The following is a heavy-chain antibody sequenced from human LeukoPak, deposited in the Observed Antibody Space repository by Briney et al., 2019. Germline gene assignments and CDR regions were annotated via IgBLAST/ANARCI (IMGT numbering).Heavy chain of an antibody. CDR2: ISYDGSNK. J-gene: IGHJ3*01. CDR3: AKFFTGEYVRAFDV. CDR1: GFTFSNAW. Sequence: PGGSLRLSCAPSGFTFSNAWMSWVRQVPGKGLEWVAVISYDGSNKYYADSVKGRFTISRDNSKNTLYLQMNSLRAEDTAVYYCAKFFTGEYVRAFDVWGQGTMVTVSS. D-gene: IGHD3-10*02. V-gene: IGHV3-30*18.